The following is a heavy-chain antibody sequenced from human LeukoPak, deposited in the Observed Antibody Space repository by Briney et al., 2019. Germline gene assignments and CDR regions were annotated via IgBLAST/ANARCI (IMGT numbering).Heavy chain of an antibody. CDR2: ISKTGSA. CDR3: ARRWGSGSHTDWFDT. J-gene: IGHJ5*02. Sequence: SETLSLTCNVSGGSIRSGDFWWSWIRQPPGKDLEWIAYISKTGSAASHPSLKSRVTISVDTSKNQFFLKLTSVTAADTAVYYCARRWGSGSHTDWFDTWSQGTLVTVSS. V-gene: IGHV4-30-4*01. CDR1: GGSIRSGDFW. D-gene: IGHD3-10*01.